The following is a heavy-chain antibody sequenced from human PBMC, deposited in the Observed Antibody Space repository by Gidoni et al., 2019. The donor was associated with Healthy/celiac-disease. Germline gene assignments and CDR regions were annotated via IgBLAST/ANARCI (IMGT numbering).Heavy chain of an antibody. V-gene: IGHV1-69*04. D-gene: IGHD3-16*01. CDR3: AVKFGPMLTSELDY. Sequence: QVQLVESGAAVNKSGSSVKVYCKASGGTFRSYAISWVRQAPGQGLGWMGSIIPIIGIANYAQKCQGRVTITADKSTSRAYMELSSLRSEDTAVYYCAVKFGPMLTSELDYWGQGTLVTVSS. J-gene: IGHJ4*02. CDR2: IIPIIGIA. CDR1: GGTFRSYA.